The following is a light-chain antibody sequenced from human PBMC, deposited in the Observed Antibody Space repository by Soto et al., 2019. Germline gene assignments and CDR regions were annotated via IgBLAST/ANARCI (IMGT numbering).Light chain of an antibody. V-gene: IGLV2-23*01. J-gene: IGLJ2*01. CDR2: EGS. CDR3: CSYAGSSTVV. CDR1: SSDVGSYNL. Sequence: QSVLTQPASVSGSPGQSITISCTGTSSDVGSYNLVSWYQQHPGKAPKLMIYEGSKRPSGVSNRFSGSKSGNTASLTISGLQAEDEADYYCCSYAGSSTVVFGGGTNSPS.